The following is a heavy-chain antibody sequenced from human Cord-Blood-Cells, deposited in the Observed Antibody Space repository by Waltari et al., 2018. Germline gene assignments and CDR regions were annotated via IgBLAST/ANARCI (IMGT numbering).Heavy chain of an antibody. CDR1: GFTFSCYW. J-gene: IGHJ4*02. D-gene: IGHD1-26*01. V-gene: IGHV3-7*01. Sequence: EVQLVDAGGGLVQPGGSLRRSCAASGFTFSCYWMRWVRQALGKGLEWVANIKQVGSEKYYVDSVKGRFTISRDNAKNSLYLQMNSLRAEDTAVYYCARSGSYYIPFDYWGQGTLVTVSS. CDR2: IKQVGSEK. CDR3: ARSGSYYIPFDY.